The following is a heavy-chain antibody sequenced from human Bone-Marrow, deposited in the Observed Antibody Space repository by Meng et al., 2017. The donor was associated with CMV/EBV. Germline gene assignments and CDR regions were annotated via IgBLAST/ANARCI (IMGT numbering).Heavy chain of an antibody. D-gene: IGHD2-21*01. J-gene: IGHJ3*02. CDR3: AKDVCSYCGGDRQTRGDAFHI. CDR2: IRGSGGST. V-gene: IGHV3-23*01. CDR1: GFTFTNYA. Sequence: GESLKISCATSGFTFTNYAMGWVRQAPGKGLEWVSGIRGSGGSTHYADSVKGRFTISRDNSKRTLYLQMNSLRAEDTAIYFCAKDVCSYCGGDRQTRGDAFHIWGQGTLVTVSS.